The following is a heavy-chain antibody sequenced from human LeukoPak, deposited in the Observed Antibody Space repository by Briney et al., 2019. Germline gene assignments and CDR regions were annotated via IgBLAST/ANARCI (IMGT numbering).Heavy chain of an antibody. Sequence: PGGSLRLSCAASGFTFSNYGTHWVRQAPGKGLEWVAVVSYDGRNKYYADSVKGRFTISRDNSKNTMDLQMNSLRAEETAVYYCAKDKDYAGHGYSYLDYWGQGTLVTVSS. CDR3: AKDKDYAGHGYSYLDY. D-gene: IGHD4-23*01. CDR1: GFTFSNYG. J-gene: IGHJ4*02. CDR2: VSYDGRNK. V-gene: IGHV3-30*18.